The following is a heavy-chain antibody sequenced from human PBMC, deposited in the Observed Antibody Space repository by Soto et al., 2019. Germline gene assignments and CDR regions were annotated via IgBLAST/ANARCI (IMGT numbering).Heavy chain of an antibody. Sequence: QVQLVQSGAEVKKPGSSVKVSCKASGGTFSSYTISWVRQAPGQGLEWMGRIIPILGIANYAQKFQGRVTVTADTSTSTAYMERSRLRSEDTAVYYCAREGPTHTLYSDYFDYWGQGTLVTVSS. CDR3: AREGPTHTLYSDYFDY. CDR2: IIPILGIA. D-gene: IGHD3-3*01. V-gene: IGHV1-69*08. CDR1: GGTFSSYT. J-gene: IGHJ4*02.